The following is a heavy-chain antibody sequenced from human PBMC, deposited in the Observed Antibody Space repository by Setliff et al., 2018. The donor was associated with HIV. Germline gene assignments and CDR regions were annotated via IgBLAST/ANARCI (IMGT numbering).Heavy chain of an antibody. CDR3: ARLVGGDTRPSFFFDY. CDR1: GGSISSDSYY. D-gene: IGHD2-2*01. CDR2: FYYSGST. J-gene: IGHJ4*02. Sequence: SETLSLTCTVSGGSISSDSYYWGWIRQPPGKGLEWLGSFYYSGSTYYNPSLKSRVTISVDTSRNQFSLKLSSVTAADTAVYYCARLVGGDTRPSFFFDYWGQGTLVTVSS. V-gene: IGHV4-39*01.